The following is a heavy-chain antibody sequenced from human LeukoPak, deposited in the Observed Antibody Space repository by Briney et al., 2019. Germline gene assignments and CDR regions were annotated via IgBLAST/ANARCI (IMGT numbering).Heavy chain of an antibody. CDR1: GGSISSYY. V-gene: IGHV4-59*01. CDR3: ARGQYYDILTGPNNWFDP. CDR2: NYYSGST. J-gene: IGHJ5*02. Sequence: PSETLSLTCSVSGGSISSYYWSWIRQPPGKGLEWIGYNYYSGSTNYNPSLKSRVTISVDTSKNQFSLKLSSVTAADTAVYYCARGQYYDILTGPNNWFDPWGQGTLVTVSS. D-gene: IGHD3-9*01.